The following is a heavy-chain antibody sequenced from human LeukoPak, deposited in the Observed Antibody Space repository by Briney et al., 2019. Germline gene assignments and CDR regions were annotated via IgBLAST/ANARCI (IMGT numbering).Heavy chain of an antibody. J-gene: IGHJ4*02. D-gene: IGHD3-3*01. V-gene: IGHV3-30-3*01. CDR2: ISYDGSNK. CDR3: ARDHDFILNQYYFDY. CDR1: GFTFSSYA. Sequence: GGSLRLSCAASGFTFSSYAMHWVRQAPGKGLEWVAVISYDGSNKYYADSVKGRFTISGDNSKNTLYLQMNSLRAENTAVYYCARDHDFILNQYYFDYWGQGTLVTVSS.